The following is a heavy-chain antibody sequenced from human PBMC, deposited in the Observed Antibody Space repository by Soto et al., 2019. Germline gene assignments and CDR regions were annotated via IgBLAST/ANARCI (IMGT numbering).Heavy chain of an antibody. J-gene: IGHJ3*02. CDR3: AREKEYYYDSSGFFAFDI. D-gene: IGHD3-22*01. V-gene: IGHV3-33*01. Sequence: PGGSLRLSCAASGFTFSSYGMHWVRQAPGKGLEWVAVIWYDGSNKYYADFVKGRFTISRDNSKNTLYLQMNSLRAEDTAVYYCAREKEYYYDSSGFFAFDIWGQGTXVTVSS. CDR2: IWYDGSNK. CDR1: GFTFSSYG.